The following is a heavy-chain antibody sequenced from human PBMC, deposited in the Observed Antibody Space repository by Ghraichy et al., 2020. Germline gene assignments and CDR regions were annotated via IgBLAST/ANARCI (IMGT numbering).Heavy chain of an antibody. J-gene: IGHJ4*02. D-gene: IGHD6-13*01. V-gene: IGHV4-34*01. CDR3: ARGLWYSSSWYDGLDY. CDR1: GGSFSGYY. Sequence: SQTLSLTCAVYGGSFSGYYWSWIRQPPGKGLEWIGEINHSGSTNYNPSLKSRVTISVDTSKNQFSLKLSSVTAADTAVYYCARGLWYSSSWYDGLDYWGQGTLVTVSS. CDR2: INHSGST.